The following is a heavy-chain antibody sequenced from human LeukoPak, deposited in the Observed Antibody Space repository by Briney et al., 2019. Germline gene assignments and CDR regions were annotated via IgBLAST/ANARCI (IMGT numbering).Heavy chain of an antibody. D-gene: IGHD1-26*01. CDR1: GFTFSNYG. J-gene: IGHJ3*02. V-gene: IGHV3-30*02. CDR2: IRYDGSTK. CDR3: ANSGGSYYGAFDI. Sequence: GGSLRLSCAASGFTFSNYGMHWVRQAPGKGLEWVAFIRYDGSTKYYADSVKGRFTISRDNSKNTLYLQMNSLRAEDTAVYYCANSGGSYYGAFDIWGQGTMVTVSS.